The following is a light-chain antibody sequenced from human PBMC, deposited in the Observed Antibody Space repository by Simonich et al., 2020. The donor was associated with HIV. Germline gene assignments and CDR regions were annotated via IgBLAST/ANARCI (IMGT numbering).Light chain of an antibody. CDR3: SSYTSSSTVV. Sequence: QSALTQPASVSGSPGQSITISCTGTSSDVGGYNFFSWYQQHPGKAPKLMIYDVSNRPSGVSNRLSGSKSSNTASLTISGLQAEDEADYYCSSYTSSSTVVFGGGTKLTVL. J-gene: IGLJ2*01. CDR1: SSDVGGYNF. V-gene: IGLV2-14*03. CDR2: DVS.